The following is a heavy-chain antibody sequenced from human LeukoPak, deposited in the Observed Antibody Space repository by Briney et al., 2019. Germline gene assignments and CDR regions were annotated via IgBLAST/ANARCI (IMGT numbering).Heavy chain of an antibody. D-gene: IGHD3-16*02. CDR2: ISASGGST. CDR1: GFTFSNCA. J-gene: IGHJ4*02. V-gene: IGHV3-23*01. CDR3: AKDFYDYVWGSYRQPFDY. Sequence: GGSLRLSCAASGFTFSNCAINWVRQAPGKGLEWVSSISASGGSTYYADSVKGRFTISRDNSKNTLYLQMNSLRAEDTAVYYCAKDFYDYVWGSYRQPFDYWGQGTLVTVSS.